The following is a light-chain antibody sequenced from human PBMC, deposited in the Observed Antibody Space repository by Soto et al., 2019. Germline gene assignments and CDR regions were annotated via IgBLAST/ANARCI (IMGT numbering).Light chain of an antibody. J-gene: IGKJ1*01. V-gene: IGKV1-39*01. CDR2: ATS. CDR3: QQSYSTPRT. Sequence: DIQMTQSPSSLSASVGDRVTITCRASQSISTWLAWYQQKPGKAPKSLIYATSNLQSGVPSRFSGSGSGTDFTLTISSLQPEDFATYYCQQSYSTPRTFGQGTKVDIK. CDR1: QSISTW.